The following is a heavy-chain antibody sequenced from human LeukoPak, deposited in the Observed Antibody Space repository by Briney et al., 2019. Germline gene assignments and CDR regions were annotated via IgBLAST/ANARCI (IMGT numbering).Heavy chain of an antibody. D-gene: IGHD3-10*01. J-gene: IGHJ5*02. Sequence: SETLSLTCTVSGGSVSSYYWSWIRQPAGKGLEWIGRIYTSGSTNYNPSLKSRVTISVDTSRNHLSLKLTSVTAADTAVYYCARGRSGGDWFDPWGQGTLVTVSS. CDR1: GGSVSSYY. CDR2: IYTSGST. V-gene: IGHV4-4*07. CDR3: ARGRSGGDWFDP.